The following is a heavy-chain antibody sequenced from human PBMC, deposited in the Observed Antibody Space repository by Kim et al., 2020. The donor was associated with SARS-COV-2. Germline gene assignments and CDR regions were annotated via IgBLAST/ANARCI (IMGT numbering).Heavy chain of an antibody. CDR3: ARGGGGDIAAAENY. CDR2: IIPIFGTA. CDR1: GGTFSSYA. D-gene: IGHD6-13*01. Sequence: SVKVSCKASGGTFSSYAISWVRQAPGQGLEWMGGIIPIFGTANYAQKFQGRVTITADESTSTAYMELSSLRSEDTAVYYCARGGGGDIAAAENYWGQGTLVTVSS. J-gene: IGHJ4*02. V-gene: IGHV1-69*13.